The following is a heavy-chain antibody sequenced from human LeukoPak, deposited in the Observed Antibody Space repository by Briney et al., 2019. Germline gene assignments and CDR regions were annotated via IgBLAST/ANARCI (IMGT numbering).Heavy chain of an antibody. D-gene: IGHD2-2*01. V-gene: IGHV1-69*01. CDR1: GGTFSSHA. J-gene: IGHJ6*03. CDR3: ARGLQYQLFKALRYYYMDV. CDR2: IVPISGIA. Sequence: GASVKVSCKASGGTFSSHAIAWVRQAPGQGPEWMGGIVPISGIADYAQKFQGRVTITADDSTSTAYMELRSLTSDDTAVYYCARGLQYQLFKALRYYYMDVGGEGTTVTVSS.